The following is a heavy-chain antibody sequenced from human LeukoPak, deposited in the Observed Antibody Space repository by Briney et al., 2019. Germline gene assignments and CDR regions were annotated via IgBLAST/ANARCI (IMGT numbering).Heavy chain of an antibody. CDR2: ISGSGGST. D-gene: IGHD2-15*01. CDR3: AKSGYCSGGSCYSGFDP. V-gene: IGHV3-23*01. Sequence: GSLRLSCAASGFTFSSYAMSWVRQAPGKGLEWVSAISGSGGSTYYADSVKGRFTISRDNSKNTLYLQMNSLRAEDTAVYYCAKSGYCSGGSCYSGFDPRGQGTLVTVSS. CDR1: GFTFSSYA. J-gene: IGHJ5*02.